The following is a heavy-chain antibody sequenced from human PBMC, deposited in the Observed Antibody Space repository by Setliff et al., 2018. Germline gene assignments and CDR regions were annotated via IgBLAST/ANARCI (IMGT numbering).Heavy chain of an antibody. CDR3: ARQPSSGAYYNPRPYYFDS. Sequence: PSETLSLTCTVSSGSINSYYWSWVRQSPGKGLEWIGFVHFGGDTNYNPSLKSRVTMSADTSNNQFSLNLRSVTAADTAVYFCARQPSSGAYYNPRPYYFDSWGQGTLVPVSS. J-gene: IGHJ4*02. V-gene: IGHV4-59*01. D-gene: IGHD3-10*01. CDR2: VHFGGDT. CDR1: SGSINSYY.